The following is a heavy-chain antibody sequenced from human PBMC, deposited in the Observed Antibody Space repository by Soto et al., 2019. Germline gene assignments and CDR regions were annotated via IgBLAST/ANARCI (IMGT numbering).Heavy chain of an antibody. CDR2: IHNGGSP. CDR1: GASIYNGGYF. J-gene: IGHJ4*02. V-gene: IGHV4-30-4*01. Sequence: QVQLQESGPGLVRPSQTLSLTCSVSGASIYNGGYFWSWIRQSPGKGLEWIGHIHNGGSPYNNPSLKSRVTIPADTSMNQSPLALTPVTAADTAMYYCARGPPTKKVDSGGQETLVTVSS. CDR3: ARGPPTKKVDS.